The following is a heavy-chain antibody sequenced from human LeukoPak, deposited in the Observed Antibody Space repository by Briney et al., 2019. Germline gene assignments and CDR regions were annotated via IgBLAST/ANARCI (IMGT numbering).Heavy chain of an antibody. Sequence: SETLSLTCTVSGGSISSYYWSWIRQPPGKGLEWIGYIYYSGSTNYNPSLKSRVTISVGTSKNQFSLKLSSVTAADTAVYYCARANAAAGQIKYYYDSSGYPGRVWYFDLWGRGTLVTVSS. CDR2: IYYSGST. J-gene: IGHJ2*01. V-gene: IGHV4-59*01. CDR3: ARANAAAGQIKYYYDSSGYPGRVWYFDL. D-gene: IGHD3-22*01. CDR1: GGSISSYY.